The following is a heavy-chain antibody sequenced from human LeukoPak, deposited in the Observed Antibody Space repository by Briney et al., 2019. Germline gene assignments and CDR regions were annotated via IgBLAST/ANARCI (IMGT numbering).Heavy chain of an antibody. D-gene: IGHD6-13*01. CDR3: AKDTLPIAAAGNYYFDY. Sequence: PGGSLRLSCAASGFTFDDYAMHWVRQAPGKGLEWVSLISWDGGSTYYADSVKGRFTISRDNSKNSLYLQMNSLRAEDTALYYCAKDTLPIAAAGNYYFDYWGQGTLVTVSS. CDR1: GFTFDDYA. V-gene: IGHV3-43D*03. J-gene: IGHJ4*02. CDR2: ISWDGGST.